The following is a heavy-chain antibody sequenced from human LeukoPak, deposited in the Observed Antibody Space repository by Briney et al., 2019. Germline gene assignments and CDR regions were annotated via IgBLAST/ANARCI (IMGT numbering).Heavy chain of an antibody. J-gene: IGHJ4*02. CDR3: AGGLSPGGYNR. V-gene: IGHV4-59*01. CDR2: IYYSGST. Sequence: SETLSLTCTVSGGPISSYYWSWIRQPPGKGLEWIGYIYYSGSTNYNPSLKSRVTISVDTSKNQFSLKLSSVTAADTAVYYCAGGLSPGGYNRWGQGTLVTVSS. CDR1: GGPISSYY. D-gene: IGHD5-24*01.